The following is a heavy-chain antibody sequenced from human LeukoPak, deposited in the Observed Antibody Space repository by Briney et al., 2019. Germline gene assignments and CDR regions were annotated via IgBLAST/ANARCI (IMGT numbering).Heavy chain of an antibody. J-gene: IGHJ4*02. D-gene: IGHD3-10*01. V-gene: IGHV4-34*01. CDR2: INHSGST. Sequence: SGTLSLTCAVYGGSFSGYYWSWIRQPPGKGLEWIGEINHSGSTNYNPSLKSRVTISVDTSKNQFSLKLSSVTAADTAVYYCARVQRYYGSGSYYFDYWGQGTLVTVSS. CDR3: ARVQRYYGSGSYYFDY. CDR1: GGSFSGYY.